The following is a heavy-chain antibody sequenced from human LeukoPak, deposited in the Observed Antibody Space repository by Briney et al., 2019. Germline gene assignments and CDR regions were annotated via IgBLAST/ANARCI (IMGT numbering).Heavy chain of an antibody. CDR2: IYSGGST. V-gene: IGHV3-66*02. Sequence: GGSLRLSCAASGFTVSSNYMSWVRQAPGKGLEWVSVIYSGGSTYYADSVKGRFTISRDNSKNTLYLQMNSLRAEDTAVYYCASQTAVLRFLEWLSPYGMDVWGQGTTVTVS. CDR1: GFTVSSNY. J-gene: IGHJ6*02. CDR3: ASQTAVLRFLEWLSPYGMDV. D-gene: IGHD3-3*01.